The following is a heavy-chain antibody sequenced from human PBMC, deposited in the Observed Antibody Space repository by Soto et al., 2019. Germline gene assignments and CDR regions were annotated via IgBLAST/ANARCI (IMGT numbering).Heavy chain of an antibody. CDR2: IIPIIGIA. D-gene: IGHD3-9*01. CDR1: GYTFTSYG. J-gene: IGHJ3*02. V-gene: IGHV1-69*04. Sequence: SVKVSCKASGYTFTSYGISWVRQAPGQGLEWMGRIIPIIGIANYAQKFQGRVTITTDKSTSTAYMELSSLRSEDTAVYYCARDYDILTGLNDAFDIWGQGTMVTVSS. CDR3: ARDYDILTGLNDAFDI.